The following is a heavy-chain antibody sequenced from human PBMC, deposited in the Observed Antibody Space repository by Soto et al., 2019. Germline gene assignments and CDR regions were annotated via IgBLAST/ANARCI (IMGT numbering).Heavy chain of an antibody. D-gene: IGHD3-22*01. CDR3: AKDPLRRWLPFSGMDV. CDR2: INSDGSST. CDR1: GFTFSSYW. J-gene: IGHJ6*02. Sequence: GSLRLSCAASGFTFSSYWMHWVRQAPGKGLVWVSRINSDGSSTSYADSVKGRFTISRDNAKNTLYLQMNSLRAEDTAVYYCAKDPLRRWLPFSGMDVWGQGTTVTAP. V-gene: IGHV3-74*01.